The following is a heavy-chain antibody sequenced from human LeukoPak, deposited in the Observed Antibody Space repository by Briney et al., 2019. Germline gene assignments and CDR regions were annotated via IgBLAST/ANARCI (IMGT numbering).Heavy chain of an antibody. D-gene: IGHD3-22*01. CDR1: GFTFSSYA. J-gene: IGHJ4*02. CDR2: ISGSGGST. V-gene: IGHV3-23*01. Sequence: GGSLRLSCAASGFTFSSYAMSWVRQAPGKGLEWVSAISGSGGSTYYADSVKGRFTISRDNSKNTLYLQMNSLRAEDTAVYYCAKEATYYYDSSGPLWYWGQGTLVTVSS. CDR3: AKEATYYYDSSGPLWY.